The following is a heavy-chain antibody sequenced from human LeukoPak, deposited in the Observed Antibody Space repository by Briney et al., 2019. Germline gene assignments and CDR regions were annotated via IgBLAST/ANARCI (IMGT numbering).Heavy chain of an antibody. J-gene: IGHJ5*02. Sequence: ASVKVSCKASGYTFTSYGISWVRQAPGQGLEWMGWMNPNTGNTGYAQKFRGRFTMTRNTSISTAYMELNNLTSEDTAVYYCARGVSRTNWFDPWGQGTLVTVSS. CDR2: MNPNTGNT. CDR1: GYTFTSYG. CDR3: ARGVSRTNWFDP. V-gene: IGHV1-8*02. D-gene: IGHD1-1*01.